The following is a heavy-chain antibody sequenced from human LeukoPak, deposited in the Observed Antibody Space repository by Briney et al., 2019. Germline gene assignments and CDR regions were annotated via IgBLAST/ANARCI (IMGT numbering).Heavy chain of an antibody. Sequence: ASVKVSCKASGYTFTGYYMHWVRQAPGQGLEWMGWINPNSGGTNYAQKFQGRVTMTRDTSISTAYMELSRLRSGDTAVYYCAREGSHYYDSSGPFDIWGQGTMVTVSS. CDR3: AREGSHYYDSSGPFDI. CDR1: GYTFTGYY. D-gene: IGHD3-22*01. V-gene: IGHV1-2*02. J-gene: IGHJ3*02. CDR2: INPNSGGT.